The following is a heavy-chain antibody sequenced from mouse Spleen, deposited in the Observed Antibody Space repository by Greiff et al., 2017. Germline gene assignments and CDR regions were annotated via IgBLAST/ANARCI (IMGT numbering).Heavy chain of an antibody. CDR1: GYTFTDYY. CDR2: IYPGSGNT. J-gene: IGHJ1*01. V-gene: IGHV1-84*01. CDR3: ARFDYEWYFDV. D-gene: IGHD2-4*01. Sequence: VQVVESGPELVKPGASVKISCKASGYTFTDYYINWVKQRPGQGLEWIGWIYPGSGNTKYNEKFKGKATLTVDTSSSTAYMQLSSLTSEDSAVYFCARFDYEWYFDVWGAGTTVTVSS.